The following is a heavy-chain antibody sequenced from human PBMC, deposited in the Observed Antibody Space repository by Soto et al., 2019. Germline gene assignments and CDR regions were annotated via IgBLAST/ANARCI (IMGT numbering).Heavy chain of an antibody. V-gene: IGHV5-51*01. Sequence: PGESLKISCTVCADSFSTYWIGWVRQMPGKGLEWMGVIYPGDSDTRYSPSFEGQVSISADKSTSTAYLQWDSLKASDTAIYYCARHLTETNYGDKGPNDAFDIWGQGTMVTVSS. CDR1: ADSFSTYW. D-gene: IGHD2-21*01. CDR2: IYPGDSDT. CDR3: ARHLTETNYGDKGPNDAFDI. J-gene: IGHJ3*02.